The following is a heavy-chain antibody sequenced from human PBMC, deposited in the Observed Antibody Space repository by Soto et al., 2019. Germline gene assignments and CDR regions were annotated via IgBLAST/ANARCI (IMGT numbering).Heavy chain of an antibody. V-gene: IGHV4-61*01. CDR3: ARDFWSGYYSYFDY. CDR1: GGSVSSGSYY. CDR2: IYYSGST. D-gene: IGHD3-3*01. Sequence: SETLSLTCTVSGGSVSSGSYYWSWIRQPPGKGLEWIGYIYYSGSTNYNPSLKSRVTISVDTSKNQFSLKLSSVTAADTAVYYCARDFWSGYYSYFDYWGQGTLVTVSS. J-gene: IGHJ4*02.